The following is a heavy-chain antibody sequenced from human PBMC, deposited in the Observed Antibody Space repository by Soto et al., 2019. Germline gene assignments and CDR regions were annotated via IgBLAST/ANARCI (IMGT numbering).Heavy chain of an antibody. D-gene: IGHD6-6*01. Sequence: SVKVSCKASGGTFSSYAISWVRQAPGQGLEWMGGVVPIVGTPNYAQKFQGRVTITADESTSTVYMELSSLISEDTAVYFCARGYSSSSDPFDYWGQGTLVTVSS. CDR2: VVPIVGTP. V-gene: IGHV1-69*13. J-gene: IGHJ4*02. CDR1: GGTFSSYA. CDR3: ARGYSSSSDPFDY.